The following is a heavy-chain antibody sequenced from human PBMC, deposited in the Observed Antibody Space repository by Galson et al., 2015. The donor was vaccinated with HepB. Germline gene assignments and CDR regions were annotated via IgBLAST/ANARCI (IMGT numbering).Heavy chain of an antibody. CDR2: ISYDGSNK. Sequence: SLRLSCAASGFTFTRYAIHWVRQAPGKGLEWVAFISYDGSNKFYGEFVKGRFTISRDNSKNTVYVQVNRLKPEDTAVYYCARDMGKVTPNYFDYWGQGTLVTVSS. D-gene: IGHD2-21*02. V-gene: IGHV3-30-3*01. CDR1: GFTFTRYA. CDR3: ARDMGKVTPNYFDY. J-gene: IGHJ4*02.